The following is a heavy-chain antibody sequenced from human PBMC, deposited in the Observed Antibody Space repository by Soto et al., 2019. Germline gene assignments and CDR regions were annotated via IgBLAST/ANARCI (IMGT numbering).Heavy chain of an antibody. D-gene: IGHD3-3*01. Sequence: ASVKVSCKASGYTFTSYAMHWVRQAPGQRLEWMGWINAGNGNTKYSQKFQGRVTITRDTSASTAYMELSGLRSEDTAVYYCARSRQSITIFGVVDYYYYYYMDVWGKGTTVTVSS. CDR3: ARSRQSITIFGVVDYYYYYYMDV. V-gene: IGHV1-3*01. J-gene: IGHJ6*03. CDR2: INAGNGNT. CDR1: GYTFTSYA.